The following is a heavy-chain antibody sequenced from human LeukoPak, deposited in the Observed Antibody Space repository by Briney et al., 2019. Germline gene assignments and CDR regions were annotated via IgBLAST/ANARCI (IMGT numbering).Heavy chain of an antibody. D-gene: IGHD3-10*01. CDR2: IFYSGST. V-gene: IGHV4-39*07. CDR3: ARGRIVYYYGSGRPRYYFDY. J-gene: IGHJ4*02. CDR1: SGSISTSNYY. Sequence: SETLSLTCTVSSGSISTSNYYWGWVRQPPGRALEWIGNIFYSGSTYYSPSLKSRVTISVDTSKNQFSLKPSSVTAADTAVYYCARGRIVYYYGSGRPRYYFDYWGQGTLVTVSS.